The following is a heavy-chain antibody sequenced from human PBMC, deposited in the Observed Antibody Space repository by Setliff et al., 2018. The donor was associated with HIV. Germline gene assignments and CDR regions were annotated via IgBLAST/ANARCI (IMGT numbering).Heavy chain of an antibody. Sequence: SETLSLTCTVSGGSISSHYWSWIRQPPGKGLEWIGYIYYSGSTNYNPSLKSRVTISVDTSKNQFSLKLSSVTAADTAVYYCARDRGSSYYYYYYMDVWGKGTMVTVSS. CDR3: ARDRGSSYYYYYYMDV. CDR1: GGSISSHY. D-gene: IGHD6-6*01. CDR2: IYYSGST. J-gene: IGHJ6*03. V-gene: IGHV4-59*11.